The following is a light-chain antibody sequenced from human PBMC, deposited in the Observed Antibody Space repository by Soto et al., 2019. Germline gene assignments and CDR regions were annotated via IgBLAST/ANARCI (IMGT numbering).Light chain of an antibody. CDR2: EVS. CDR3: SSYTTTSTLEV. J-gene: IGLJ3*02. Sequence: QSALTQPASVSGSPGQSITISCTGTSNDIGDYNSVSWYQQHPGKAPKLMIYEVSNRPSGVFNRFSGSKSGNTASLTISGLQAADEADYYCSSYTTTSTLEVFGGGTKVTVL. CDR1: SNDIGDYNS. V-gene: IGLV2-14*01.